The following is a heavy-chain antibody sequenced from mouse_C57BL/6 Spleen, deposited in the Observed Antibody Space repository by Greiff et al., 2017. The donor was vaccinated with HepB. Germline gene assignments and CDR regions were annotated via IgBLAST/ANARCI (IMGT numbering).Heavy chain of an antibody. D-gene: IGHD1-1*01. V-gene: IGHV1-15*01. J-gene: IGHJ4*01. CDR1: GYTFTDYE. Sequence: VKLLESGAELVRPGASVTLSCKASGYTFTDYEMHWVKQTPVHGLEWIGAIDPETGGTAYNQKFKGKAILTADKSSSTAYMELRSLTSEDSAVYYCTRISLTTVVATGSYYAMDYWGQGTSVTVSS. CDR2: IDPETGGT. CDR3: TRISLTTVVATGSYYAMDY.